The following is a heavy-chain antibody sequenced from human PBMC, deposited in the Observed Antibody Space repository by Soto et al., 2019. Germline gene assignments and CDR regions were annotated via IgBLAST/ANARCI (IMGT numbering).Heavy chain of an antibody. D-gene: IGHD3-22*01. CDR1: GGSIRSYY. V-gene: IGHV4-59*01. Sequence: SETLSLTCPVSGGSIRSYYWSWIRQPPGKGLEWIGYIYYSGSTNYNPSLKSRVTISVDTSKNQFSLKLSSVTAADTAVYYCARETPYYYDSSGYYYMEGYFDYWGQGTLVTVSS. J-gene: IGHJ4*02. CDR3: ARETPYYYDSSGYYYMEGYFDY. CDR2: IYYSGST.